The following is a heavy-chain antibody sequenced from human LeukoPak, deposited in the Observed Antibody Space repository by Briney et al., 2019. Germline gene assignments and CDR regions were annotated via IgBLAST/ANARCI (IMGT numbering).Heavy chain of an antibody. Sequence: GGSLRLSCAASGFAFSTYAMSWVRQAPGKGLEWVSTISSTGGSTYYTDSVKGRFTISRDTSKNTLYLQMDSLRAEDTAVYYYAKDYYPSGSYYYFDYWGQGTLVTVSS. CDR1: GFAFSTYA. D-gene: IGHD3-10*01. CDR3: AKDYYPSGSYYYFDY. J-gene: IGHJ4*02. CDR2: ISSTGGST. V-gene: IGHV3-23*01.